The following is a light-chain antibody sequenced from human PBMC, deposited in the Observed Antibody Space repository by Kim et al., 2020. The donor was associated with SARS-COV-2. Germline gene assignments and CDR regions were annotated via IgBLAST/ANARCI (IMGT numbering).Light chain of an antibody. CDR3: QQYGSSPT. CDR2: DAS. V-gene: IGKV3-20*01. Sequence: LSPGKRATLSCRASQSVCSNYLTLYQQKPGQAPRLLIYDASSRATDIPDRFSGSGSGTDFTLTISRLEPEDFAVFYCQQYGSSPTFGQGTKLEI. J-gene: IGKJ2*01. CDR1: QSVCSNY.